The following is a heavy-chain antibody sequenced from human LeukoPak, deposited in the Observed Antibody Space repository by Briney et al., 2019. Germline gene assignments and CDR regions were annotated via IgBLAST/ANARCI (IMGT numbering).Heavy chain of an antibody. CDR2: ISGSGGST. D-gene: IGHD3-10*01. V-gene: IGHV3-23*01. J-gene: IGHJ4*02. CDR3: AKLMSRNQYYYGSGSYSHDY. CDR1: GFTFSSYA. Sequence: PGGSLRLSCAASGFTFSSYAMGWVRQAPGKGLEWVSAISGSGGSTYYADSVKGRFTISRDNSKNTLYLQMNSLRAEDTAVYYCAKLMSRNQYYYGSGSYSHDYWGQGTLVTVSS.